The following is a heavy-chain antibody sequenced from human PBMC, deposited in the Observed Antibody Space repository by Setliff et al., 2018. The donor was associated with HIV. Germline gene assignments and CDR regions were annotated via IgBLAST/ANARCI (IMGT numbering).Heavy chain of an antibody. V-gene: IGHV4-39*01. D-gene: IGHD6-19*01. Sequence: KPSETLSLTCTVSGDSITTTNYYWGWIRQPPGKGLEWIGSLYSGGDTYYNPSLQSRVNISGDASKNQFSLRVSRVTATDTSTYYCVRHRGARDDSGWYGVAWFDPWGPGSLVTVSS. CDR1: GDSITTTNYY. CDR3: VRHRGARDDSGWYGVAWFDP. J-gene: IGHJ5*02. CDR2: LYSGGDT.